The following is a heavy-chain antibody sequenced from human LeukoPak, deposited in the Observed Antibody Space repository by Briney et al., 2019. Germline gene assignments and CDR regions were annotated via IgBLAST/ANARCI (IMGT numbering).Heavy chain of an antibody. CDR2: ISNTAKTL. D-gene: IGHD5-24*01. CDR3: ARADMALVPVFDY. J-gene: IGHJ4*02. V-gene: IGHV3-48*03. Sequence: EMTWVRQAPGKGLEWVSYISNTAKTLYYADSVKGRFTISRDNAKNSVYLQMNSLRAEDTAVYYCARADMALVPVFDYWGQGTLVTVSS.